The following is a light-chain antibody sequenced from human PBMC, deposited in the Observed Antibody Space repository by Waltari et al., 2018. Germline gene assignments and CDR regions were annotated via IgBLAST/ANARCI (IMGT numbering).Light chain of an antibody. CDR2: SPS. J-gene: IGKJ4*01. V-gene: IGKV1-39*01. CDR1: RTISIY. CDR3: QQSHSTPLT. Sequence: DIQMTQSPSSLSASVGDRVTITCRASRTISIYLNWYQQKPGQAPKLLIYSPSTLQPGVPSRFSGSGSGTDFTLTISSLQPEDFATYYCQQSHSTPLTFGGGTKVEIK.